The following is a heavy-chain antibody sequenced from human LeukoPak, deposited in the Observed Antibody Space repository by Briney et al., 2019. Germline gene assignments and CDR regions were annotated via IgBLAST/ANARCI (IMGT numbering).Heavy chain of an antibody. D-gene: IGHD6-19*01. CDR3: ERKGRQWLANNWFDP. V-gene: IGHV6-1*01. CDR2: TYYRSKWYN. CDR1: GDSVSSNSAA. J-gene: IGHJ5*02. Sequence: SQTLSLTCAISGDSVSSNSAAWNWIRQSPSRGLEWLGRTYYRSKWYNDYAVSVKSRITINADTSKNQFSLQLNYVTPEETAVSYCERKGRQWLANNWFDPWGQGTLVTVSS.